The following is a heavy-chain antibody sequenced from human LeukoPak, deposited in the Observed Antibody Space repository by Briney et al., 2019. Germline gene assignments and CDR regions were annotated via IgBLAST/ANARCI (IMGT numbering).Heavy chain of an antibody. D-gene: IGHD5-24*01. CDR1: GGSISSYY. J-gene: IGHJ4*02. V-gene: IGHV4-59*01. CDR2: IYYSGST. CDR3: ARASDGYTSIFDY. Sequence: NPSETLSLTCTVSGGSISSYYWSWIRQPPGKGLEWIGYIYYSGSTNYNPSLKSRVTISVDTSKNQFSLKLSSVTAADTAVYYCARASDGYTSIFDYWGQGTLVTVSS.